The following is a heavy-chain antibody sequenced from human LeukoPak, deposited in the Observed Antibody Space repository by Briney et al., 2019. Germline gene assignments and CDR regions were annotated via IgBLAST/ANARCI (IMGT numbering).Heavy chain of an antibody. D-gene: IGHD3-22*01. CDR2: IIGSGSST. CDR3: ARWYYYETSGLYYGSFDN. CDR1: GFTFSSYG. Sequence: GGSLRLSCAASGFTFSSYGMSWVRQAPGKGLQWVSVIIGSGSSTYYADSVKGRFTISRDNARNTLYLQMNSLRTEDTAVYYCARWYYYETSGLYYGSFDNWGQGTLVTVSS. J-gene: IGHJ5*02. V-gene: IGHV3-23*01.